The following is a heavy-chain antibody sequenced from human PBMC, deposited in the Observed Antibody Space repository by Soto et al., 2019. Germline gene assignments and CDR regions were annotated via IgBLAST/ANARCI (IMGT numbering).Heavy chain of an antibody. J-gene: IGHJ4*02. CDR1: GYIFTSSY. D-gene: IGHD1-26*01. V-gene: IGHV1-46*01. Sequence: QVQLVQSGTEVKKPGASVKISCKASGYIFTSSYMHWVRQAPGQGLGWMAIIHPSGGSTTYAQKFQGRVTMTRDTSTSTVYLEMSSLTSEDTAMYYCARDTHDSSGSFHRYFDYWGQGTLVTVSS. CDR2: IHPSGGST. CDR3: ARDTHDSSGSFHRYFDY.